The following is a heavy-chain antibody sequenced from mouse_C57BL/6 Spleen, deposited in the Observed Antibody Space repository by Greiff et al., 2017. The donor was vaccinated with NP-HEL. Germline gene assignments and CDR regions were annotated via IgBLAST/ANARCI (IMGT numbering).Heavy chain of an antibody. V-gene: IGHV1-82*01. CDR3: ASDYGDAMDY. D-gene: IGHD2-13*01. Sequence: VKLQQSGPELVKPGASVKLSCKASGYAFSSSWMNWVKQRPGQGLEWIGQIYPGDGDTNYNGKFKGKATLTADKSSSTAYMQLSSPKAADSEVCARASDYGDAMDYWGQGTSVTVSS. CDR1: GYAFSSSW. J-gene: IGHJ4*01. CDR2: IYPGDGDT.